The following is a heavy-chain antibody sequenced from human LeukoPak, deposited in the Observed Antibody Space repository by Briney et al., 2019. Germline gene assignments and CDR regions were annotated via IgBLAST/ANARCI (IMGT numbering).Heavy chain of an antibody. D-gene: IGHD6-19*01. CDR1: GYTFTDYY. J-gene: IGHJ2*01. CDR2: INPNSGGT. CDR3: ARIAVAGRLYWYLDL. V-gene: IGHV1-2*02. Sequence: ASVNVSCKASGYTFTDYYMHWVRQAPGQGLEWVGWINPNSGGTNYAQNFQGRVTMTRDTSISTAYMELSRLRSDDTAVYYCARIAVAGRLYWYLDLWGRGTLVTVSS.